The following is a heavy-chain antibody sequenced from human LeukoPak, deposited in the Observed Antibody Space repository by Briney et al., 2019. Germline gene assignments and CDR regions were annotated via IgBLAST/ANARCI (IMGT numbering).Heavy chain of an antibody. Sequence: SETLSLTCTVSGGSISSGSNYWGWIRQPPGKTLEWIGSIYSGGSTYYNPSLKSRVIILIDTSKNHFSLTLSSVTAADTAVYYCARSDGYGLVGIWGQGTMVTVSS. J-gene: IGHJ3*02. D-gene: IGHD3-10*01. CDR2: IYSGGST. CDR1: GGSISSGSNY. CDR3: ARSDGYGLVGI. V-gene: IGHV4-39*07.